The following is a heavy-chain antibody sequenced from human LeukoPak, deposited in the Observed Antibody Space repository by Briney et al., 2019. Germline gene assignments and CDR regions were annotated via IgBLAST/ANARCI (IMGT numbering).Heavy chain of an antibody. D-gene: IGHD1-26*01. J-gene: IGHJ4*02. V-gene: IGHV3-74*01. Sequence: GGSLRLSCAASGFTFSNFWMHWVRQAPGKGLVWVALIYGDGSFTRYADSVKGRFSISRDNAKNTLYLQMNSLRAEDTAVYYCGRDLGGRSGYWGQGTLVTASS. CDR2: IYGDGSFT. CDR1: GFTFSNFW. CDR3: GRDLGGRSGY.